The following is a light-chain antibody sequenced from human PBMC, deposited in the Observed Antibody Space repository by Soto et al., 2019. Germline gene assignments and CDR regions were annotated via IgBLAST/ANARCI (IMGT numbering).Light chain of an antibody. CDR2: GAS. V-gene: IGKV3-15*01. J-gene: IGKJ1*01. CDR3: QHYNNWPRT. CDR1: QSVSSN. Sequence: EIVMTQSPATLSVSPGERATLSCRASQSVSSNFAWHQQKPGQAPRLLIYGASTRATAIPARFSGSGSGTEFTPTNSSLQSEDFAVYYCQHYNNWPRTFGQGTKVEIK.